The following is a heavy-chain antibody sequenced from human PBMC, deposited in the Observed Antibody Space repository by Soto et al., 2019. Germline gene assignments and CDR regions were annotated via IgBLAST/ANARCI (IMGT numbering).Heavy chain of an antibody. CDR1: GYTFTSYG. Sequence: QVQLVQSGAEVKKPGASVKVSCKASGYTFTSYGISWVRQAPGQGLEWMGWISAYNGNTNYAQKLQGRVTMTTDTSTSTAYMELRSLRSDDTAVYYCARDNSIDTSSWYNMYYYYGMDVCGQGTTVTVSS. CDR2: ISAYNGNT. V-gene: IGHV1-18*04. D-gene: IGHD6-13*01. CDR3: ARDNSIDTSSWYNMYYYYGMDV. J-gene: IGHJ6*02.